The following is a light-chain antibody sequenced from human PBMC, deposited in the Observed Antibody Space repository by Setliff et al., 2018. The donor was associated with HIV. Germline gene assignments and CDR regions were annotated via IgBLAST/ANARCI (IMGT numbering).Light chain of an antibody. CDR2: GNT. J-gene: IGLJ2*01. CDR1: SSNIGTGYD. Sequence: QSVLAQPPSVSGAPGQGVTISCTGSSSNIGTGYDVHWYQQLPGRAPKLLIYGNTNRPSGVPDRFSGSKSGTSASLAITGLQAEDEADYYCCSYAGRYSLVFGVGTKVTVL. CDR3: CSYAGRYSLV. V-gene: IGLV1-40*01.